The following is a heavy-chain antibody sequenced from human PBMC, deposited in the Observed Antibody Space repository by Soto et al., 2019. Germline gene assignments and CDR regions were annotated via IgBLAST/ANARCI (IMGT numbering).Heavy chain of an antibody. CDR3: ARGLYCSSTSCYVRGVGSLFDY. CDR1: GFTFSSYG. D-gene: IGHD2-2*01. J-gene: IGHJ4*02. Sequence: GGSLRLSCAASGFTFSSYGMHWVRQAPGKGLEWVAVIWYDGSNKYYADSVKGRFTISRDNSKNTLYLQMNSLRAEDTAVYYCARGLYCSSTSCYVRGVGSLFDYWGQGTLVTVSS. V-gene: IGHV3-33*01. CDR2: IWYDGSNK.